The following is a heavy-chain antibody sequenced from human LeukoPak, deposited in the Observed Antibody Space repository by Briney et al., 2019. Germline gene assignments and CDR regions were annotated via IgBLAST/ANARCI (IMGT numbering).Heavy chain of an antibody. CDR2: ISSSSSYI. CDR3: ARPRGGYGDYIFDY. CDR1: GFTFSSYS. J-gene: IGHJ4*02. Sequence: SGGSLRLSCAASGFTFSSYSMNWVRQAPGKGLEWVSSISSSSSYIYYADSVKGRFTISRDNAKNSLYLQMNSLRAEDTALYYCARPRGGYGDYIFDYWGQGTLATVSS. D-gene: IGHD4-17*01. V-gene: IGHV3-21*04.